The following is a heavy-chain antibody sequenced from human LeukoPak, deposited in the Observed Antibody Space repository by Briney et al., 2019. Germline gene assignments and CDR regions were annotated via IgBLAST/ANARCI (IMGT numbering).Heavy chain of an antibody. CDR2: IYYSGST. CDR1: GDSISSYY. CDR3: ARAKKAVAGFFDY. D-gene: IGHD6-19*01. Sequence: SETLSLTCTVSGDSISSYYWSWIRQPPGKGLEWIGYIYYSGSTNYNPSLKSRVTISVGTSKNQLSLKLSSVTAADTAVYYCARAKKAVAGFFDYWGQGTLVTVSS. J-gene: IGHJ4*02. V-gene: IGHV4-59*01.